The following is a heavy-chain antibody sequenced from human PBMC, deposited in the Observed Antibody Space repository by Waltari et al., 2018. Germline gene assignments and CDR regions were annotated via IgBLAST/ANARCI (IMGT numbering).Heavy chain of an antibody. CDR3: ARLPPKWLREGYYFDY. CDR1: GYSFTSYW. D-gene: IGHD5-12*01. CDR2: IYPGDSDT. Sequence: EVQLVQSGAEVKKPGESLKISCKGSGYSFTSYWIGWVRQMPGKGLEWMGIIYPGDSDTRYSPSFQGQVTISADKSISTAYLQWSSLKASDTAMYYCARLPPKWLREGYYFDYWGQGTLVTVSS. J-gene: IGHJ4*02. V-gene: IGHV5-51*01.